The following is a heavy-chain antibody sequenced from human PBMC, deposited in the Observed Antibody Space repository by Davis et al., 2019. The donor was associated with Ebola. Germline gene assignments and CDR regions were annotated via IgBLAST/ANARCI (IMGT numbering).Heavy chain of an antibody. CDR3: VRTTYGAPEY. V-gene: IGHV3-74*01. Sequence: GESLKISCTASGFTFSSYWMHWVRQAPGKGLVYVSRISNDGGITSYADSVKGRFTISRDNAKSTLYLQMNSLTAEDTAVYYCVRTTYGAPEYWGQGTLVTVSS. CDR1: GFTFSSYW. J-gene: IGHJ4*02. CDR2: ISNDGGIT. D-gene: IGHD4-17*01.